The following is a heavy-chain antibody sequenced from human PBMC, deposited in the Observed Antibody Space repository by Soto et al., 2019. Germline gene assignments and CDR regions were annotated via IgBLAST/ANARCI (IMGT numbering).Heavy chain of an antibody. CDR2: ISSYNGDT. Sequence: ASVKVSCKASGYTFTNYYMHWVRQAPGQGPEWMGWISSYNGDTNYAQTFQGRVTMTTDTSASTAYMELSSLRSEDTAVYYCARSIVVVTALDYWGQGTLVTVSS. D-gene: IGHD2-21*02. CDR1: GYTFTNYY. CDR3: ARSIVVVTALDY. J-gene: IGHJ4*02. V-gene: IGHV1-18*04.